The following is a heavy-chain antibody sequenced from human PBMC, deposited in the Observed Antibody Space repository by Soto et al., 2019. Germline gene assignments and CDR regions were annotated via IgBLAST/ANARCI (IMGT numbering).Heavy chain of an antibody. V-gene: IGHV1-8*01. CDR3: ARAEQLAPYYYYGMDV. J-gene: IGHJ6*02. Sequence: EASVKVSCKASGYTFTSYDINWVRQATGQGLEWMGWMNPNSGNTGYAQKFQGRVTMTRNTSISTAYMELSSLRSEDTAVYYCARAEQLAPYYYYGMDVWGQGTTVTVSS. D-gene: IGHD6-6*01. CDR2: MNPNSGNT. CDR1: GYTFTSYD.